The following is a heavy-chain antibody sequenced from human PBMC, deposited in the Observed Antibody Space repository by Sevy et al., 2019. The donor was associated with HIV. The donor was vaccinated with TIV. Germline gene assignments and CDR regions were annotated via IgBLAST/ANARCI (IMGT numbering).Heavy chain of an antibody. CDR2: IFSGGGT. CDR3: ARGATFYSDSSGRVLSVLGAFDI. V-gene: IGHV3-53*01. J-gene: IGHJ3*02. CDR1: GFTVSSNY. Sequence: GGSLRLSCAASGFTVSSNYMSWVRQAPGKGLEWVSIIFSGGGTYYADSVQGRFTICRDNSKYMVYLQMNSLRAEDTAVFYCARGATFYSDSSGRVLSVLGAFDIWGRGTMVTVSS. D-gene: IGHD3-22*01.